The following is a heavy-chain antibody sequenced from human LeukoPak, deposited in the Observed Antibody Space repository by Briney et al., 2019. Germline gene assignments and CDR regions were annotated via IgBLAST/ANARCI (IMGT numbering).Heavy chain of an antibody. CDR3: ANDFDN. CDR1: GFTFANYA. CDR2: ISSSGEST. J-gene: IGHJ4*02. Sequence: GGSLRLSCAASGFTFANYAMNWVRQAPGKGLEWVSGISSSGESTYYTDSVKGRFTISRDNSRNTLYLQMNSLRDEDTAVYYCANDFDNWGQGTLVTVSS. V-gene: IGHV3-23*01.